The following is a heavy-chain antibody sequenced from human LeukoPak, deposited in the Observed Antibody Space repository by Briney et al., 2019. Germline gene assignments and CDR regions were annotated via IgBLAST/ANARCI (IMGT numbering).Heavy chain of an antibody. D-gene: IGHD6-6*01. V-gene: IGHV1-18*01. J-gene: IGHJ5*02. CDR1: GYTFTSYG. Sequence: GASVKVSCKASGYTFTSYGISWVRQAPGQGLEWMGWISAYNGNTNYAQKLQGRVTMTTDTSTSTAYMELRSLRSDDTAVYYCARDLWRAARPCWFDPWGQGTLVTVSS. CDR3: ARDLWRAARPCWFDP. CDR2: ISAYNGNT.